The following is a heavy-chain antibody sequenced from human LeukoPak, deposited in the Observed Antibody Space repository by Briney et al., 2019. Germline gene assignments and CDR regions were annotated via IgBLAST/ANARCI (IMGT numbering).Heavy chain of an antibody. CDR2: ISAYNGNT. J-gene: IGHJ3*02. V-gene: IGHV1-18*01. CDR3: ARDQWSYYYDSSAYRAFDI. D-gene: IGHD3-22*01. CDR1: GYTFTSYG. Sequence: GASVKVSCKASGYTFTSYGISWVRQAPGQGLEWMGWISAYNGNTNYAQKLQGRVTMTTDTSTSTAYMELRGLRSDDTAVYYCARDQWSYYYDSSAYRAFDIWGQGTMVTVSS.